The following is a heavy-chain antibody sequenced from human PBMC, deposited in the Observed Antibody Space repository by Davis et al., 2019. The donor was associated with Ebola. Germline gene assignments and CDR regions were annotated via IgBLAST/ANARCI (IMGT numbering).Heavy chain of an antibody. CDR2: IKQDGSEK. CDR1: GFTFSSYW. J-gene: IGHJ6*02. Sequence: GESLKISCAASGFTFSSYWMSWVRQAPGKGLEWVANIKQDGSEKYYVDSVKGRLTISRDNAKNSLYLQVNSLRAEDMTVYYCVRVGLIVVVPAATGPWHYYYGMDVWGQGTTVTVSS. V-gene: IGHV3-7*03. D-gene: IGHD2-2*01. CDR3: VRVGLIVVVPAATGPWHYYYGMDV.